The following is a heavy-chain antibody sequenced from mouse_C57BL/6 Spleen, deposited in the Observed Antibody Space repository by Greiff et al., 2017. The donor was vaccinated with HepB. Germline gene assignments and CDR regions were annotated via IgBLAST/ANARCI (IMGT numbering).Heavy chain of an antibody. J-gene: IGHJ4*01. Sequence: QVQLQQSGAELARPGASVKLSCKASGYTFTSYGISWVKQRTGQGLEWIGEIYPRSGNTYYNEKFKGKATLTADKSSSTAYMELRSLTSEDSAVYFCARRGDGYPYAMDYWGQGTSVTVSS. CDR1: GYTFTSYG. V-gene: IGHV1-81*01. CDR2: IYPRSGNT. D-gene: IGHD2-3*01. CDR3: ARRGDGYPYAMDY.